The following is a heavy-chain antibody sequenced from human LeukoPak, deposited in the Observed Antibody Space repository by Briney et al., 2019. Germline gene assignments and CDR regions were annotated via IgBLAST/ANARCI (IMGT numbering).Heavy chain of an antibody. V-gene: IGHV4-39*01. CDR3: ARHRSTYYGSGSYPGGGYFNWFDP. CDR2: IYYSGST. CDR1: GGSISSSSYY. Sequence: SETLSLTCTVSGGSISSSSYYWGWIRQPPGKGLEWIGSIYYSGSTYYNPSLKSRVTISVDTSKNQFSLKLSSVTAADTAVYYCARHRSTYYGSGSYPGGGYFNWFDPWGQGTLVTVSS. D-gene: IGHD3-10*01. J-gene: IGHJ5*02.